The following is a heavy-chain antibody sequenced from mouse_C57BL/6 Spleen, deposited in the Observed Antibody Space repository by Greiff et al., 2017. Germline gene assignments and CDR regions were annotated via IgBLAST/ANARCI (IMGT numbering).Heavy chain of an antibody. CDR3: ARPYSNWGFDY. D-gene: IGHD2-5*01. V-gene: IGHV1-26*01. Sequence: EVQLQQSGPELVKPGASVKISCKASGYTFTDYYMNWVKQSHGKSLEWIGDINPNNGGTSYNQKFKGKATLTVDKSSSTAYMELRSLTSEDSAVYYCARPYSNWGFDYWGQGTTLTVSS. CDR2: INPNNGGT. CDR1: GYTFTDYY. J-gene: IGHJ2*01.